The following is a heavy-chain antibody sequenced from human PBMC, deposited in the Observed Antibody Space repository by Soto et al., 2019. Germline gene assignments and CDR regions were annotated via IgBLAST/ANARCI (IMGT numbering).Heavy chain of an antibody. V-gene: IGHV6-1*01. CDR3: ARMYSSSWYGHFDY. CDR1: GDSVSSNSAA. J-gene: IGHJ4*02. D-gene: IGHD6-13*01. CDR2: TYYRSKWYN. Sequence: PSQTLSLTCAISGDSVSSNSAAWNWIRQSPSRGLEWLGRTYYRSKWYNDYAVSVKSRITINPDTSKNQSSLQLNSVTPEDTAVYYCARMYSSSWYGHFDYWGQGTLVTVSS.